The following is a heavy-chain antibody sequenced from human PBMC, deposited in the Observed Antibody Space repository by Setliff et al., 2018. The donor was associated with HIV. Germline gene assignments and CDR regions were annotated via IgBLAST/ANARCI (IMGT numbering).Heavy chain of an antibody. CDR2: IYYSGNT. Sequence: PSETLSLTCTVSGGSISISNDYWGWIRQPPGKGLEWIGNIYYSGNTYYNPSLRSRVTISVDTSKNQFSLKLSSVTAADTAVYYCARVIGSPAGPPYYYYYYMDVWGKGTTVTV. CDR3: ARVIGSPAGPPYYYYYYMDV. J-gene: IGHJ6*03. CDR1: GGSISISNDY. V-gene: IGHV4-39*07. D-gene: IGHD2-2*01.